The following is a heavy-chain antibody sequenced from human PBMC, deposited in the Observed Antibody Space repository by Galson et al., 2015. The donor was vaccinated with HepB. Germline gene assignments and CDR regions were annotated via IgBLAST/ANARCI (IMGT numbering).Heavy chain of an antibody. CDR2: IIPILDIA. J-gene: IGHJ2*01. Sequence: GQGLEWMGRIIPILDIANHARKFQGRVTIIADKSTSTAYMELSSLRSEDTAVYYCARDPGFFDLWGRGTLVTVSS. CDR3: ARDPGFFDL. V-gene: IGHV1-69*04.